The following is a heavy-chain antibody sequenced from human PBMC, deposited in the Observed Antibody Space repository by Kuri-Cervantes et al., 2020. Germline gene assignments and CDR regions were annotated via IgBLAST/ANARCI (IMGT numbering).Heavy chain of an antibody. CDR3: ERIGIAAVGLGY. J-gene: IGHJ4*02. CDR2: ISSSSGYI. CDR1: GVTFSSYR. V-gene: IGHV3-21*01. D-gene: IGHD6-13*01. Sequence: GGFLRLSCASSGVTFSSYRMNWVRQAPGKGLEWVSSISSSSGYIYYADSVKVRFTISRDKAKNSLYLQMNSLRAEDTSVYYCERIGIAAVGLGYWGQGTLVTVSS.